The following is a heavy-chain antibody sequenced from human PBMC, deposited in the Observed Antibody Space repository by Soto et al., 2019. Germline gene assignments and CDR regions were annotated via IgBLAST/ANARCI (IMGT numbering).Heavy chain of an antibody. CDR2: FTRGGNT. Sequence: EVQLLESAGGLVQPGGSLRLSCAASGFTFSNYAMSWVRQAPGKGLEWVSTFTRGGNTLYADSVRGRFTISRDNSKNTLSLQMDSLRAEDTAVYYCAREFAPGSPNYDYWGLGTLVTVSS. CDR3: AREFAPGSPNYDY. J-gene: IGHJ4*02. D-gene: IGHD3-10*01. CDR1: GFTFSNYA. V-gene: IGHV3-23*01.